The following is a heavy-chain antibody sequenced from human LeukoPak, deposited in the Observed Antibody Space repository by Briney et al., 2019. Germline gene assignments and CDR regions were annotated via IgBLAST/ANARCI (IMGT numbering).Heavy chain of an antibody. D-gene: IGHD5-24*01. CDR3: ARHSVAQMEHEYWYFDL. V-gene: IGHV4-59*08. CDR2: IYYSGST. J-gene: IGHJ2*01. CDR1: GASLNYHY. Sequence: SETLSLTCSVSGASLNYHYWSWIRQPPGKGLEWIGYIYYSGSTNYHPSLKSRVTISIDTSKNQFSLKLASVTAADTAVYYCARHSVAQMEHEYWYFDLWGRGTLVTVSS.